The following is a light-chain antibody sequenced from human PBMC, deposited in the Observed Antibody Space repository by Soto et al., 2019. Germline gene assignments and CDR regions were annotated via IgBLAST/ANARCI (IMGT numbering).Light chain of an antibody. Sequence: QSVLTQPPSVSAAPGQKVTISCSGSSSNIGNNYVSWYQQLPGTAPKLLIYDNNKRPSGIPDRFSGSKSGTSATLGITGLQTGDEADYYCGTWDSSLSGVFSGGTKLTVL. CDR2: DNN. CDR3: GTWDSSLSGV. V-gene: IGLV1-51*01. CDR1: SSNIGNNY. J-gene: IGLJ3*02.